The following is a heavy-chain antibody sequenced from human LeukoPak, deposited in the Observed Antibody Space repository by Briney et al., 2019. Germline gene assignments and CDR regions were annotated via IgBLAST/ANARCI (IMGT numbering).Heavy chain of an antibody. Sequence: PGGSLRLSCAASGFTFSSYSMNWVRQAPGKGLEWVSSISSSSNYIYYADSVKGRFTISRDNAKNSLYLQMNSLRAEDTAVYYCSGGYDSDYFFYYGMDVWGQGTTVTVSS. J-gene: IGHJ6*02. CDR1: GFTFSSYS. D-gene: IGHD5-12*01. CDR3: SGGYDSDYFFYYGMDV. CDR2: ISSSSNYI. V-gene: IGHV3-21*01.